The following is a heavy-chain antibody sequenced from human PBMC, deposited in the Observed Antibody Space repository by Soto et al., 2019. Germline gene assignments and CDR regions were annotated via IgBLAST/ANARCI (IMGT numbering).Heavy chain of an antibody. Sequence: GGSLRLSCAASGFTFSSYWMHWVRQAPGKGLVWVSRINSDGSSTSYADSVKGRFTISRDNAKNTLYLQMNSLRAEDTAVYYCAREGEMVDCSGGSCYERYYYYMDVWGKGTTVTVSS. J-gene: IGHJ6*03. CDR2: INSDGSST. CDR3: AREGEMVDCSGGSCYERYYYYMDV. D-gene: IGHD2-15*01. CDR1: GFTFSSYW. V-gene: IGHV3-74*01.